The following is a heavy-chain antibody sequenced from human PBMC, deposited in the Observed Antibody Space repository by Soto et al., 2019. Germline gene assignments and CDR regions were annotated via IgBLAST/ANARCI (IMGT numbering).Heavy chain of an antibody. V-gene: IGHV1-69*13. CDR1: GGTFSNYT. CDR2: IIPVFGTA. CDR3: ARSSPYIVVRKPTGNQDYYGMDV. Sequence: SVKVSCKASGGTFSNYTISWVRQAPGQGLEWMGGIIPVFGTADYEQKFQGRVTITADGSTSTAYMKLSSLRSADTAVYYCARSSPYIVVRKPTGNQDYYGMDVWGQGTTVTVSS. J-gene: IGHJ6*02. D-gene: IGHD2-2*01.